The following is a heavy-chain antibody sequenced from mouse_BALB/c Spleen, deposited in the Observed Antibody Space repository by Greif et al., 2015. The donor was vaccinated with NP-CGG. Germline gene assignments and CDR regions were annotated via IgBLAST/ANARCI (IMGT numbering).Heavy chain of an antibody. Sequence: EVQLQQSGGGLVQPGGSLKLSCAASGFTFRSYGMSWVRQTPDKRLELVATINSNGGSTYYPDSVKGRFTISRDNAKNTLYLQMSSLKSEDTAMYYCARGDDGYSWFAYWGQGTLVTVSA. CDR2: INSNGGST. D-gene: IGHD2-3*01. J-gene: IGHJ3*01. V-gene: IGHV5-6-3*01. CDR3: ARGDDGYSWFAY. CDR1: GFTFRSYG.